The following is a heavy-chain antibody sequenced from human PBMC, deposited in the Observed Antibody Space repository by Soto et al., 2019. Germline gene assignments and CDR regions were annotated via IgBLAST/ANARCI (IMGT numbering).Heavy chain of an antibody. Sequence: GGSLRLSCAASRFSFSSYAMSWVRQAPGKGLEWVSTISGSDGKTYYADSVKGRFSISRDTSKNTLYLQMNSLRADDTAVYYCARWSYLDYWGQGTRVTVSS. D-gene: IGHD3-3*01. CDR3: ARWSYLDY. CDR1: RFSFSSYA. V-gene: IGHV3-23*01. J-gene: IGHJ4*02. CDR2: ISGSDGKT.